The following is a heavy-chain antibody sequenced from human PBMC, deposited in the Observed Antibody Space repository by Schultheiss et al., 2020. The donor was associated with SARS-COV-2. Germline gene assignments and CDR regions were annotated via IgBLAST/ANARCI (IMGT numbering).Heavy chain of an antibody. J-gene: IGHJ4*02. CDR2: INIFNDDI. CDR1: GYTFTSYG. V-gene: IGHV1-18*04. Sequence: ASVKVSCKASGYTFTSYGISWVRQATGQGLEWMGWINIFNDDIKFAQKLQGRLNMTADTSTSTAYLELRSLRSDDTAVYYCARALSYRIAAPGRHFDSWGQGTLVTVSS. D-gene: IGHD6-13*01. CDR3: ARALSYRIAAPGRHFDS.